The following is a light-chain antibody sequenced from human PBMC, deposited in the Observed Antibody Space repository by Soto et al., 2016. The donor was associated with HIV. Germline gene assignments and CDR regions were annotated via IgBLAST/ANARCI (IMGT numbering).Light chain of an antibody. CDR1: QGIASW. J-gene: IGKJ1*01. Sequence: DIQMTQSPSSVSASVGDRVTITCRASQGIASWLAWYQQKPGKAPKLLIYSASNLQGGIPSRFSGSGSGTDFTLTITTLQPEDFATYYCLQDYSYPRTFGQGTKVEIK. CDR2: SAS. V-gene: IGKV1-12*01. CDR3: LQDYSYPRT.